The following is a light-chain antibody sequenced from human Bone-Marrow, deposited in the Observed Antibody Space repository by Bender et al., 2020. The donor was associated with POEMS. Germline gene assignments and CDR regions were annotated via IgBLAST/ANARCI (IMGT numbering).Light chain of an antibody. J-gene: IGLJ3*02. CDR2: DDS. V-gene: IGLV3-21*02. Sequence: SYVLTQPPSVSVAPGQTATITCGGNSIGIKSVHWYQQKPGQAPVLVVYDDSDRPSGIPERFSGSKSGNTASLTISGLQAEDEGDYYCCSRASGFTWVFGGGTKLTVL. CDR1: SIGIKS. CDR3: CSRASGFTWV.